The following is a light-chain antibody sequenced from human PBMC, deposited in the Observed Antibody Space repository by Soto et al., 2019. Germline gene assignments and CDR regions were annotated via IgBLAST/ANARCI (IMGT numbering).Light chain of an antibody. J-gene: IGKJ3*01. CDR1: QSISIY. Sequence: DIQMTQSPSSLSASVGDRVTITCRASQSISIYLNWYQQKPGKALKLLIYAASSLQSGVPSRFSGSGSGTDLTLTISSLQPEDFATYYCQQSYTTPFTFGPGTKVEIK. V-gene: IGKV1-39*01. CDR2: AAS. CDR3: QQSYTTPFT.